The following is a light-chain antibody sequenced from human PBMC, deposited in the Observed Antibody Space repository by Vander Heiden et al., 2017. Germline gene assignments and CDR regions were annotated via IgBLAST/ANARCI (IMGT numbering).Light chain of an antibody. CDR3: QQYNSYAPT. CDR2: KAS. Sequence: DIQMTQSPSTLPASVGDRVTITCRASQSISSWLAWYQQKPGKAPKLLIYKASSLESGVPSRFSGSGSGTECTLTISSLQPDDFATYYCQQYNSYAPTFGQGTKVEIK. V-gene: IGKV1-5*03. CDR1: QSISSW. J-gene: IGKJ1*01.